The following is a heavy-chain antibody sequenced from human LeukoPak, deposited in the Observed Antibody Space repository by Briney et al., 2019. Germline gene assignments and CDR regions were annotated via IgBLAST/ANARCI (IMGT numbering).Heavy chain of an antibody. CDR1: GGTYSSYA. V-gene: IGHV1-69*05. CDR2: IIPIFGTA. Sequence: SVKVSCKASGGTYSSYAISWVRQAPGQGLEWMGGIIPIFGTANYAQKFQGRVTITTDESTSTAYMELSSLRSEDTAVYSCASGSYVWGSYRYTGPFDYWGQGTLVTVSS. CDR3: ASGSYVWGSYRYTGPFDY. D-gene: IGHD3-16*02. J-gene: IGHJ4*02.